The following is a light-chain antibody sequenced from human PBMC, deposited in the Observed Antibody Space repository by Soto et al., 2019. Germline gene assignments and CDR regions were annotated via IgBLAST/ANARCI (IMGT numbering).Light chain of an antibody. CDR3: HHYHNCTWT. CDR1: QSISSY. CDR2: NAS. J-gene: IGKJ1*01. Sequence: DIEMTQSPATLSASVGERATISCRASQSISSYLAWYQQKPGQAPKLLIYNASTLAIVIPSRFSGSGSGTEFSLTISSLQSGDSAVYYCHHYHNCTWTFGQGTKVDIK. V-gene: IGKV3-15*01.